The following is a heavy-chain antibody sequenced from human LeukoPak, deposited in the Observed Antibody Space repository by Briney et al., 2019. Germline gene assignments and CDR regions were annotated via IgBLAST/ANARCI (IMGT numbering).Heavy chain of an antibody. J-gene: IGHJ1*01. CDR1: GYTFTGYY. V-gene: IGHV1-2*02. CDR3: ARGAPVVVPSDYGPGYFRL. D-gene: IGHD2-21*01. CDR2: INPNSGGT. Sequence: GASVKVSCKASGYTFTGYYMHWVRQAPGQGLEWMGWINPNSGGTNYAQKFQGRVTMTTDTSTSTVYMELSSLRSEDTAVYYCARGAPVVVPSDYGPGYFRLWGQGTLVTVSS.